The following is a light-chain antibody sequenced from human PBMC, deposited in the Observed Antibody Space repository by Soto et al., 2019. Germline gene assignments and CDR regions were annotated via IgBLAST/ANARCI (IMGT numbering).Light chain of an antibody. J-gene: IGKJ4*01. CDR1: ESINNN. Sequence: EIVMTQSQATLSVSPGEGATLSCTASESINNNLAWYQQKPGQAPRLLIYAATTRATGFPARFSGSGSGTEFTLTISSLQSEDVAVYYCQQHQKWPLTFGGGTKVDIK. V-gene: IGKV3-15*01. CDR3: QQHQKWPLT. CDR2: AAT.